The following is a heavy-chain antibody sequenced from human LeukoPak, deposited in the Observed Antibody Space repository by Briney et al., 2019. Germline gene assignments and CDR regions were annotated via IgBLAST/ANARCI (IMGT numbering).Heavy chain of an antibody. CDR3: TKEGTKCCQDDY. CDR2: IHFDGSIK. J-gene: IGHJ4*02. Sequence: GGSLRLSCWVPVFTLTISAMRWDRRAPAKGLGWVAFIHFDGSIKYNVDSVTARFSISRDNSKNTLYLQMNSLRADDTAVYYCTKEGTKCCQDDYWGQGTLVTVSS. V-gene: IGHV3-30*02. D-gene: IGHD2-15*01. CDR1: VFTLTISA.